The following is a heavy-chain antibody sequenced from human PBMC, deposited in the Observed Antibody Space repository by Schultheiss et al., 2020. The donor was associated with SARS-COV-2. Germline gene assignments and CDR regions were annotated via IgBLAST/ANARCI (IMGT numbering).Heavy chain of an antibody. CDR3: AKGGAVRGVIISADY. V-gene: IGHV3-23*01. Sequence: GESLKISCAASGFTFSNAWMSWVRQAPGKGLEWVSAISGSGGSTYYADSVKGRFTISRDNSKNTLYLQMNSLRAEDTAVYYCAKGGAVRGVIISADYWGQGTLVTVSS. CDR1: GFTFSNAW. D-gene: IGHD3-10*01. CDR2: ISGSGGST. J-gene: IGHJ4*02.